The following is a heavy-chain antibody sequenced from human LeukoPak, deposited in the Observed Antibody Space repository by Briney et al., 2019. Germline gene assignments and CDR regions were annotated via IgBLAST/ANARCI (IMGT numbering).Heavy chain of an antibody. J-gene: IGHJ4*02. CDR2: VNSDGSA. V-gene: IGHV3-53*01. Sequence: SGGSLRLSCAASGFTVSSTYINWVRQAPGKGLECVSLVNSDGSAYYADSVKGRFTISRGNSKNTLYLQMNSLRAEDTAVYYCARDGSGTTYWGPGTLVTVSS. CDR3: ARDGSGTTY. CDR1: GFTVSSTY. D-gene: IGHD1-1*01.